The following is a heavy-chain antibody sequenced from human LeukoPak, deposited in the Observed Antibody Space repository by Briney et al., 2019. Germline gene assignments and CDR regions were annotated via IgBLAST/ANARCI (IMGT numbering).Heavy chain of an antibody. CDR2: IYYNGRT. J-gene: IGHJ4*02. CDR3: ARDYNVLAGYSGRDY. CDR1: GGSISSTNFF. D-gene: IGHD3-9*01. Sequence: SETLSLTCTVSGGSISSTNFFWGWIRQPPGKGLEWIGTIYYNGRTYYNPSLKSRVAISVDTSNNQFSLKLTSATAADTAVYYCARDYNVLAGYSGRDYWGQGTLVTVSS. V-gene: IGHV4-39*07.